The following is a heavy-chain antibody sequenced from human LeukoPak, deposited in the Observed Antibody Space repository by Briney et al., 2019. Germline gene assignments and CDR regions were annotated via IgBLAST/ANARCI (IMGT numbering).Heavy chain of an antibody. CDR1: GFTFSDYY. CDR3: ARETPIHCSGGSCYPGDAFDI. D-gene: IGHD2-15*01. Sequence: GGSLRLSCAASGFTFSDYYMSWIRQAPGKGLEWVSYISSSGSTIYYADSVKGRFTISRDNAKNSLYLQMNSLRAEDTAVYYCARETPIHCSGGSCYPGDAFDIWGQGTMVTVSS. J-gene: IGHJ3*02. V-gene: IGHV3-11*01. CDR2: ISSSGSTI.